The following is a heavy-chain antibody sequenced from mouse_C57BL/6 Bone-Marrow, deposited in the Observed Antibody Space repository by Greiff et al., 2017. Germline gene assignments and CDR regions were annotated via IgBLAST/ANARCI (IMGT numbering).Heavy chain of an antibody. J-gene: IGHJ2*01. D-gene: IGHD2-13*01. Sequence: EVQRVESGGDLVKPGGSLKLSCAASGFTFSSYGMSWVRQTPDKRLKWVATISSGGSYTYYPDSVKGRFTISRDNAKNTLYLQRSSLKSEDTAMYYYATAEDYSGDGGEVYYFDYWDRGTALTVSS. V-gene: IGHV5-6*01. CDR1: GFTFSSYG. CDR2: ISSGGSYT. CDR3: ATAEDYSGDGGEVYYFDY.